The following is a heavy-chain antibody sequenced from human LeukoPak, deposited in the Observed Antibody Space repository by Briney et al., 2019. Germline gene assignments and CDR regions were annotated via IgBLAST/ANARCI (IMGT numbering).Heavy chain of an antibody. CDR1: GFTFSSYA. J-gene: IGHJ4*02. CDR2: ISGSGGST. Sequence: GGSLRLSCAASGFTFSSYAMSWVRQAPGKGLEWVSAISGSGGSTYYADSVKGRFTISRDNSKNTLYLQMNSLRAEDTAVYYCAKPSGKNYGDYGPVDYWGQGTLVTVSS. CDR3: AKPSGKNYGDYGPVDY. D-gene: IGHD4-17*01. V-gene: IGHV3-23*01.